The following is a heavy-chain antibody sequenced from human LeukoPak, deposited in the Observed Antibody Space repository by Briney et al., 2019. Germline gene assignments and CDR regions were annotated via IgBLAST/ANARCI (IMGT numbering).Heavy chain of an antibody. CDR2: IYYSGST. CDR3: ARVNSSSWYLDH. CDR1: SGSISTYY. D-gene: IGHD6-13*01. V-gene: IGHV4-59*01. J-gene: IGHJ4*02. Sequence: SETLSLTCTASSGSISTYYWSWIRQPPGKALECIGYIYYSGSTDYNPSLKSRVTVSVDTSKNQFSLKLISVTGADTAVYYCARVNSSSWYLDHWGQGTLVTVPS.